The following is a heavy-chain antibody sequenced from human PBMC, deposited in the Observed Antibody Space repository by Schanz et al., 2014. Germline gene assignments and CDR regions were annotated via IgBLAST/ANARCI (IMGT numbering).Heavy chain of an antibody. D-gene: IGHD2-8*02. CDR1: GYTFSSYG. V-gene: IGHV1-18*01. CDR2: INGYNGHT. Sequence: QVQLVQSGAEAKKPGASVKVSCKASGYTFSSYGITWVRQAPGQGLEWMGWINGYNGHTLYAQKIQGRVTMTTDTSTSTSYMELTSLRFDDTAVYYCATMWGYCTATACQILEVLDVWGQGTMVTVSS. CDR3: ATMWGYCTATACQILEVLDV. J-gene: IGHJ3*01.